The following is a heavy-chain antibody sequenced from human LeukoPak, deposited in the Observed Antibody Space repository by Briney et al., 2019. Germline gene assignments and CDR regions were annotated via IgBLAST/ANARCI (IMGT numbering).Heavy chain of an antibody. J-gene: IGHJ4*02. V-gene: IGHV4-59*13. Sequence: PSETLSLTCTVSGGSISSYYWSWIRQPPGKGLEWIGCIYYTGSTNYNPSLKSRVTISVDTSKNQFSLKLISVTAADTAVYYCATGRAYSSVDYWGQGTLVTVSS. D-gene: IGHD6-19*01. CDR1: GGSISSYY. CDR3: ATGRAYSSVDY. CDR2: IYYTGST.